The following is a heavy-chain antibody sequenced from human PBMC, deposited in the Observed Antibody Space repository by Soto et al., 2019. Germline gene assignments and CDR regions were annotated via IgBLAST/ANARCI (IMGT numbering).Heavy chain of an antibody. CDR1: GFTVSSNY. CDR3: VKGEYYYDSSGYYPFDY. J-gene: IGHJ4*02. V-gene: IGHV3-66*01. Sequence: GGSLRLSCAASGFTVSSNYMSWVRQAPGKGLEWVSLIYSGGSTYYADSVKGRFTISRDNSKNTLYLQMNSLRAEDTAVYYCVKGEYYYDSSGYYPFDYWGQGTLVTVSS. D-gene: IGHD3-22*01. CDR2: IYSGGST.